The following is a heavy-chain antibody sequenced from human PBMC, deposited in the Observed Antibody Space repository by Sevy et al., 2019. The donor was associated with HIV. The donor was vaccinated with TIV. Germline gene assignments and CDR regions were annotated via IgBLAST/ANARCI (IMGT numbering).Heavy chain of an antibody. CDR3: AGENAWGRGYS. V-gene: IGHV4-59*08. Sequence: SETQSLTCTVSGGSMTSLYWNWIRQPPGKGLEWIANIYYNGHINYNPSLKSRLTLSLDTSKYQFSLRLSSVTAADTAMYYCAGENAWGRGYSWGQGTLVTVSS. CDR2: IYYNGHI. D-gene: IGHD1-26*01. J-gene: IGHJ4*02. CDR1: GGSMTSLY.